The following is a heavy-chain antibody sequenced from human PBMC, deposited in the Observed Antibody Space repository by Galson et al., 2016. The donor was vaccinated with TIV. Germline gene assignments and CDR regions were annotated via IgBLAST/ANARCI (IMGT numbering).Heavy chain of an antibody. CDR1: GFTFSDYW. D-gene: IGHD3-10*01. CDR3: SAGRALGY. V-gene: IGHV3-7*01. J-gene: IGHJ4*02. CDR2: IKQDGSEN. Sequence: SLRLSCAASGFTFSDYWMNWVRQAPGKGLEWVAHIKQDGSENYYVDYVKGRFSISRDNTKNKVYLQRNSLTAAETAVYYCSAGRALGYWGQGTLVTVSS.